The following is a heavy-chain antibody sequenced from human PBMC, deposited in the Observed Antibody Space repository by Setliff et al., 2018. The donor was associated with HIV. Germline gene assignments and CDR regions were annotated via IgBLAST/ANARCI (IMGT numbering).Heavy chain of an antibody. V-gene: IGHV3-49*03. J-gene: IGHJ4*02. CDR2: IRSRPFGGTT. D-gene: IGHD2-15*01. Sequence: GGSLRLSCLGSGFTFGEYGVSWFRQAPGKGLEWVGFIRSRPFGGTTEYAASVKGRFTISRDDSKSIAYLQMNSLKSADAAVYYCTRGMRPMVKRVPFDYWGQGTLVTVSS. CDR1: GFTFGEYG. CDR3: TRGMRPMVKRVPFDY.